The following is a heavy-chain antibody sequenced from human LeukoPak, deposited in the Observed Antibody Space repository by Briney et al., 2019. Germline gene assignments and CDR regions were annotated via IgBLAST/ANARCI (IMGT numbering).Heavy chain of an antibody. CDR3: ARGQRVVPAVPAPNDY. CDR1: GFTFSSYA. Sequence: GGSLRLSCAASGFTFSSYAMHWVRQAPGKGLEWVAVISYDGSNKYYADSVKGRFTISRDNSKNTLYLQMNSLRAEDTAVYYCARGQRVVPAVPAPNDYWGQGTLVTVPS. D-gene: IGHD2-2*01. V-gene: IGHV3-30*04. J-gene: IGHJ4*02. CDR2: ISYDGSNK.